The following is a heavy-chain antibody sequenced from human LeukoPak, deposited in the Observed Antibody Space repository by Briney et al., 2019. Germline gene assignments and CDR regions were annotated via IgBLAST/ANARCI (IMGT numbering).Heavy chain of an antibody. Sequence: QPGGSLRLSCAASGFTFSSYGMHWVRQAPGKGLEWVAVIWYDGSNKYYADSVKGRFTISRDNSKNTLYLQMNSLRAEDTAVYYCAKDRRRGYEHKHFDYWGQGTLVTVSS. CDR3: AKDRRRGYEHKHFDY. CDR2: IWYDGSNK. V-gene: IGHV3-33*06. CDR1: GFTFSSYG. J-gene: IGHJ4*02. D-gene: IGHD2-15*01.